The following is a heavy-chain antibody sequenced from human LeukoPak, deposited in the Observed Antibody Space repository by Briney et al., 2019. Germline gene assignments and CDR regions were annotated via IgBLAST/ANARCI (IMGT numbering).Heavy chain of an antibody. CDR3: ASVGGGYYDFWSGYYTPFFDY. CDR1: GGSFSGYY. D-gene: IGHD3-3*01. J-gene: IGHJ4*02. V-gene: IGHV4-34*01. CDR2: INHSGST. Sequence: SETLSLTCAVYGGSFSGYYWSWIRQPPGKGLEWIGEINHSGSTNYNPSLKSRVTISVDTSKNQFSLKLSSVTAADTAVYYCASVGGGYYDFWSGYYTPFFDYWGQGTLVTVSS.